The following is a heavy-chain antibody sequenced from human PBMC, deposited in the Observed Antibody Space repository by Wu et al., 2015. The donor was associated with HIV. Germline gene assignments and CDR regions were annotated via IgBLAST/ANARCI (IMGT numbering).Heavy chain of an antibody. D-gene: IGHD3-22*01. CDR3: ARGSTGYDAFDI. CDR2: IIPIFGTT. J-gene: IGHJ3*02. CDR1: GGSLISYA. Sequence: QVQFVQSGAEVKKPGSSVKVSCKVSGGSLISYAIHWVRQAPGQGLEWIGRIIPIFGTTNYAQTFQDRVTIVADASTSTAYMEFRSLGSDDTAVYFCARGSTGYDAFDIVGPRHLG. V-gene: IGHV1-69*13.